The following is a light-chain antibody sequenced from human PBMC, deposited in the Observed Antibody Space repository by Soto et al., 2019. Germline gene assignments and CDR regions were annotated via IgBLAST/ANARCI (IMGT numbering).Light chain of an antibody. V-gene: IGKV3-15*01. Sequence: EIVMTQSPATLSVSPGERATLSCRASQSVGRNLAWYQHKPGQAPRPLIYGASTKATGIPARFSGSGSGTEFTLNISSLQSEDFGIYSCQQDNHWRPLTFGGGTKVEIQ. CDR1: QSVGRN. CDR3: QQDNHWRPLT. J-gene: IGKJ4*01. CDR2: GAS.